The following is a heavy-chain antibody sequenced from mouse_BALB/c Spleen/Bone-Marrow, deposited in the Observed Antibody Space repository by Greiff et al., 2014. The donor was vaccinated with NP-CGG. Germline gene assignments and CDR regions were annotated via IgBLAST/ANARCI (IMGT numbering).Heavy chain of an antibody. CDR2: IDPANGNT. CDR3: ARYLCGYAATFDY. J-gene: IGHJ2*01. Sequence: VQLKESGAELVKPGASVKLSCTASGFNIKDTYMHWVKQRPEQGLEWIGRIDPANGNTKYDPKFQGKATITADTSSNTAYLQLSSLTSEDPAVYYCARYLCGYAATFDYWGQGTTLTVSS. CDR1: GFNIKDTY. V-gene: IGHV14-3*02. D-gene: IGHD1-2*01.